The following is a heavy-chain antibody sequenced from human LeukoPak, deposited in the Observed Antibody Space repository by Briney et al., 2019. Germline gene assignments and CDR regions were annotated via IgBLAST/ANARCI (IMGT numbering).Heavy chain of an antibody. Sequence: ASVKVSCKASGYTFTKYGISWVRQAPGQGLEWMGIINPSGDSTSYAQKFQGRVTMTRDTSTSTVYMELSSLRSEDTAVYYCARDRDDYGDPDAFNVWGQGAVVTVSS. V-gene: IGHV1-46*01. CDR3: ARDRDDYGDPDAFNV. CDR2: INPSGDST. J-gene: IGHJ3*01. D-gene: IGHD4-17*01. CDR1: GYTFTKYG.